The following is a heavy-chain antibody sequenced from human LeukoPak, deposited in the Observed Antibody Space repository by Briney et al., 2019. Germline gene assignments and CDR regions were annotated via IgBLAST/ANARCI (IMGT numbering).Heavy chain of an antibody. CDR2: ISAYNGNT. CDR1: GYTFTSYG. J-gene: IGHJ4*02. V-gene: IGHV1-18*01. Sequence: ASVKVSCKASGYTFTSYGISWVRQAPGQGLEWMGWISAYNGNTNYAQKLQGRVTMTTDTSTSTAYMELRSLRSDDTAVYYCARASTRIAAAGSCDYWGQGTLVTVSS. D-gene: IGHD6-13*01. CDR3: ARASTRIAAAGSCDY.